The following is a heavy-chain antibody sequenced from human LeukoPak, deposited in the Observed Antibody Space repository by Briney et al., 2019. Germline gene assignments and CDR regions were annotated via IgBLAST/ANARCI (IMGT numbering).Heavy chain of an antibody. CDR2: LSDYNGNT. CDR3: AKDSAVLGVYYYGSGSPEYFQH. CDR1: GYTFSIYR. J-gene: IGHJ1*01. V-gene: IGHV1-18*01. Sequence: ASVKVSCKASGYTFSIYRISWVRQAPGQGLEWLGWLSDYNGNTNYAQKFQGRVTMTTDTSTNTAYMELRSLRAEDTAVYYCAKDSAVLGVYYYGSGSPEYFQHWGQGTLVTVSS. D-gene: IGHD3-10*01.